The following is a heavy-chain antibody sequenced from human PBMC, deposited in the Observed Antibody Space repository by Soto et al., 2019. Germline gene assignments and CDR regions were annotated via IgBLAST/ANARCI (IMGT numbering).Heavy chain of an antibody. D-gene: IGHD6-13*01. CDR3: ARAFWSSSWYYFDY. CDR1: GYTFTSYA. CDR2: INAGNGNT. V-gene: IGHV1-3*01. Sequence: ASLKVSCKASGYTFTSYAMHWVRQAPGQRLEWMGWINAGNGNTKYSQKFQGRVTITRDTSASTAYMELSSLRSEDTAVYYCARAFWSSSWYYFDYWGQGTLVTVSS. J-gene: IGHJ4*02.